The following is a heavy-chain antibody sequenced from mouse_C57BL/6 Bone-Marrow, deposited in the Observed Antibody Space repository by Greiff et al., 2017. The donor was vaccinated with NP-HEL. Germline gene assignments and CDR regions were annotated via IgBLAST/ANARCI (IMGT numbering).Heavy chain of an antibody. V-gene: IGHV7-3*01. J-gene: IGHJ4*01. CDR2: IRNKANGYTT. Sequence: EVMLVESGGGLVQPGGSLSLSCAASGFTFTDYYMSWVRQPPGKALEWLGFIRNKANGYTTEYSASVKGRFTISRDNAQSILYLQMNALRAEDSATYYGARTVTNYAMDYWGQGTSVTVSS. CDR3: ARTVTNYAMDY. D-gene: IGHD2-2*01. CDR1: GFTFTDYY.